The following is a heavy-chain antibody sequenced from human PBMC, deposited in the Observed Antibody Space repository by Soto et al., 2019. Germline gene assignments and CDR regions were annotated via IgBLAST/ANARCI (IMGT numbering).Heavy chain of an antibody. CDR3: AKDLTRQLAYWLDP. CDR2: INARSGGT. V-gene: IGHV1-2*02. D-gene: IGHD6-6*01. CDR1: GLSFTGYY. Sequence: GSVKGSFKACGLSFTGYYIHLLRQAPGQGLEWMGWINARSGGTEYAQKFHVRVTLTRDTSIATAYLTLTSLTSYDTALYYCAKDLTRQLAYWLDPWGQGTQVTVSS. J-gene: IGHJ5*02.